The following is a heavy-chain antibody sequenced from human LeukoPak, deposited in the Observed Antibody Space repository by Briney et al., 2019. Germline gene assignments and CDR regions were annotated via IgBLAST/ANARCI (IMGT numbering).Heavy chain of an antibody. D-gene: IGHD2/OR15-2a*01. CDR1: VGTISSSY. J-gene: IGHJ4*02. Sequence: PSETLSLTCTVSVGTISSSYWSWIRQPPGKGLEWLGYIYYSGTTNYNPSLKSRVTMSIETSKNQFSLNLRSVTAADTAVYYCVRQSQIYDFWGQGTLVTVSS. CDR3: VRQSQIYDF. CDR2: IYYSGTT. V-gene: IGHV4-59*08.